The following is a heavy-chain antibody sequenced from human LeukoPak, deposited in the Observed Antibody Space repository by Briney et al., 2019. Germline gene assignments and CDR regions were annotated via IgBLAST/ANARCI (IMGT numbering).Heavy chain of an antibody. V-gene: IGHV4-34*01. Sequence: TSETLSLTCAVYGGSFSGYYWSWIRQPPGKGLEWIGEINHSGSTNYNPSLKSRVTISVDTSKNQFSLKLSSVTAADTAVYYCARGRPYGPLNYWGQGTLVTVSS. CDR1: GGSFSGYY. J-gene: IGHJ4*02. CDR2: INHSGST. CDR3: ARGRPYGPLNY. D-gene: IGHD4-17*01.